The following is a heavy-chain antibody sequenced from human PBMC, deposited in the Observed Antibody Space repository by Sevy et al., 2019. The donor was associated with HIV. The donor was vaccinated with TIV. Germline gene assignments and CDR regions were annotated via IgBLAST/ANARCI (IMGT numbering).Heavy chain of an antibody. D-gene: IGHD3-9*01. CDR1: GFTFSSYG. CDR2: IWYDGTDE. CDR3: ASDILTGSDY. Sequence: GGSLRLSCAASGFTFSSYGMHWVRQAPGNGLDWVAFIWYDGTDEYYADSVKGRFTISRDNSKNTLYLQMNTLRLEDTAVYYCASDILTGSDYLGLGTLVTVSS. J-gene: IGHJ4*02. V-gene: IGHV3-30*02.